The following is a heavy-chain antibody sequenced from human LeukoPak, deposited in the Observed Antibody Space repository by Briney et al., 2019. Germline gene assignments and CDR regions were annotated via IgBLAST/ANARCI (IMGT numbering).Heavy chain of an antibody. CDR1: GGSISSYY. D-gene: IGHD2-2*01. V-gene: IGHV4-59*08. CDR3: ARGPAAMANYYYYMDV. CDR2: IYYSGST. J-gene: IGHJ6*03. Sequence: PSETLSLTCTVSGGSISSYYWSWIRQPPGKGLEWIGYIYYSGSTNYNPSLKSRVTISVDTSKNQFSLKLSSVTAADTAVYYCARGPAAMANYYYYMDVWGKGTTVTISS.